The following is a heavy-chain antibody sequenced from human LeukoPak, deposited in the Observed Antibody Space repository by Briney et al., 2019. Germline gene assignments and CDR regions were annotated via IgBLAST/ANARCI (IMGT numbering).Heavy chain of an antibody. V-gene: IGHV3-23*01. Sequence: GGSLRLSCAAPGFTFSTYAMSWVRQAPGKGLEWVSAISGSADSTYYADSVKGQFAISRDNSKNTLYLQMSSLRAEDTAVYFCAKDRARGGTTDFDYWGQGTLVTVSS. J-gene: IGHJ4*02. CDR2: ISGSADST. D-gene: IGHD1-7*01. CDR1: GFTFSTYA. CDR3: AKDRARGGTTDFDY.